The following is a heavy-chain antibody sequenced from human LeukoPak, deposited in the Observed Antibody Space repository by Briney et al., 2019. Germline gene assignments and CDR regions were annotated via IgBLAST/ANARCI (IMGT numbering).Heavy chain of an antibody. CDR2: IYYSGST. J-gene: IGHJ5*02. CDR3: ATHPSLSYCSGGGGSCWFDP. D-gene: IGHD2-15*01. Sequence: PGGSLRLSCAASGFTFSNYEVNWVRQPPGKGLERIGSIYYSGSTYYNPSLKSRVTISVDTSRNQFSLKLSSVTAADTAVYYCATHPSLSYCSGGGGSCWFDPWGQGTLVTVSS. CDR1: GFTFSNYE. V-gene: IGHV4-39*01.